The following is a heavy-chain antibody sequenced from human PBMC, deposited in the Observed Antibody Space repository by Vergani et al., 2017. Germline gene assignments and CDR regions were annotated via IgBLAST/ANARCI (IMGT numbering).Heavy chain of an antibody. CDR1: GASVNSYY. D-gene: IGHD3-10*01. CDR3: AGSRIYYGAGSPDY. CDR2: VSFRGDT. J-gene: IGHJ4*02. Sequence: QVKLQESGPGLVKPSETLSLTCTVSGASVNSYYWSWIRQPPGKGLEWMGYVSFRGDTLYDPSVKGRMTISLNTSSNQFSLYLTSVTAADTAVYYCAGSRIYYGAGSPDYWGQGNLVTVSA. V-gene: IGHV4-59*02.